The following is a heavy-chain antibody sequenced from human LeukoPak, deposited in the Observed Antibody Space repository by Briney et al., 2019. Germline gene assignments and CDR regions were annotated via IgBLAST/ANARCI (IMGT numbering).Heavy chain of an antibody. D-gene: IGHD3-3*01. Sequence: PSETLSLTRAMSSGSFRGYYWSGIRQSPAKGLEWIGEMSPSGSTKYNPSLKSRVSISEDTYKNLLFLKLTSVTAAATAEYFCARVRHDPLEYYYYIDVWGTGTTVAVSS. CDR2: MSPSGST. V-gene: IGHV4-34*01. CDR3: ARVRHDPLEYYYYIDV. J-gene: IGHJ6*03. CDR1: SGSFRGYY.